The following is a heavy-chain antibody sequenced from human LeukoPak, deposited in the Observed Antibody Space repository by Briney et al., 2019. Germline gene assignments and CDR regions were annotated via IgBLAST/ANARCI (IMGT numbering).Heavy chain of an antibody. D-gene: IGHD1-26*01. J-gene: IGHJ4*02. CDR1: GGTFSSYA. CDR3: ARDGPYSGSYYVY. CDR2: IIPIFGTA. V-gene: IGHV1-69*13. Sequence: SVKVSCKASGGTFSSYAISWVRQAPGQGLEWMGGIIPIFGTANYAQKFQGRVTITADESTSTAYMELSSLRSDDTAVYYCARDGPYSGSYYVYWGQGTLVTVSS.